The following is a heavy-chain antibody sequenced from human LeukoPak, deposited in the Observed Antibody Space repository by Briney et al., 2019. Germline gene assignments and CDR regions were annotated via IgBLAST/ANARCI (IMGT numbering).Heavy chain of an antibody. J-gene: IGHJ5*02. CDR2: IYHSGST. CDR3: ARGGLGIRNWFDP. D-gene: IGHD7-27*01. V-gene: IGHV4-30-2*01. CDR1: GGSISSGGYS. Sequence: PSETLSLTCAVSGGSISSGGYSWSWIRQPPGTGLEWIGYIYHSGSTYYNPSLKSRVTISVDRSKNQFSLKLSSVTAADTAVYYCARGGLGIRNWFDPWGQGTLVTVSS.